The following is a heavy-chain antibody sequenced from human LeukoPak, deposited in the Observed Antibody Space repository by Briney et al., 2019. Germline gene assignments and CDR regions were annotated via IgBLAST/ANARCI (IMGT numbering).Heavy chain of an antibody. D-gene: IGHD3-10*01. CDR1: GFTFSSYA. CDR3: ARSMVRGVIRPDYFDY. J-gene: IGHJ4*02. V-gene: IGHV3-30*04. CDR2: ISYDGSNK. Sequence: PGRSLRLSCAASGFTFSSYAMHWVRQAPGKGLEWVAVISYDGSNKYYADSVKGRFTISRDNSKNTLYLQMNSLRAEDTAVYYCARSMVRGVIRPDYFDYWGQGTLVTVSS.